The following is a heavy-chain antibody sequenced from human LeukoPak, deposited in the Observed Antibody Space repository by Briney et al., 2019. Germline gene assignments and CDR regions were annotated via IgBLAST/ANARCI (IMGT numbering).Heavy chain of an antibody. V-gene: IGHV4-34*01. Sequence: SETLSLNCAVYGGSFSGYYWRWIRQPPGKGREWIAEINHSGSTNYNPSLKSRVTISVDTSKNQFSLKLSSVTAADTAVYYCAREPLYYDFWSGTNWFDPWGQGTLVTVSS. CDR2: INHSGST. CDR1: GGSFSGYY. J-gene: IGHJ5*02. D-gene: IGHD3-3*01. CDR3: AREPLYYDFWSGTNWFDP.